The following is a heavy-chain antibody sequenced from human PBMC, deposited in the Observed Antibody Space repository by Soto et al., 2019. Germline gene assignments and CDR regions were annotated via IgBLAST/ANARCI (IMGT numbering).Heavy chain of an antibody. D-gene: IGHD6-13*01. Sequence: SETLSLTCTVSGGSISSGGYYWSWIRQHPGKGLEWIGYIYYSGSTYYNPSLKSRVTISVDTSKNQFSLKLSSVTAADTAVYYCARDRVKVGIAAAGGGFDYWGQGTLVTVSS. CDR1: GGSISSGGYY. CDR2: IYYSGST. J-gene: IGHJ4*02. CDR3: ARDRVKVGIAAAGGGFDY. V-gene: IGHV4-31*03.